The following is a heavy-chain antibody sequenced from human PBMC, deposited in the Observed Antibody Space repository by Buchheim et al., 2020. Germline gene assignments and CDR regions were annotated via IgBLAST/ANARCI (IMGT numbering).Heavy chain of an antibody. CDR1: GGSISSGSYY. CDR2: IYTSGST. V-gene: IGHV4-61*02. J-gene: IGHJ6*02. D-gene: IGHD6-19*01. CDR3: ARNLIAVAEDYYYYGMDV. Sequence: QVQLQESGPGLVKPSQTLSLTCTVSGGSISSGSYYWSWIRQHAGKGLEWIGRIYTSGSTNYNPSLKSRVTISVDTAKNQFSLKLISVTTADTAVYYCARNLIAVAEDYYYYGMDVWGQGT.